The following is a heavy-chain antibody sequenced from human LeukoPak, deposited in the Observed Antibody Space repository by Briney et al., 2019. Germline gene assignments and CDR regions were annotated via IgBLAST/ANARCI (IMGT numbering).Heavy chain of an antibody. CDR3: AKAPYYGSGSGP. D-gene: IGHD3-10*01. V-gene: IGHV3-30*18. Sequence: GGSLRLSCAASGFTFSSYGMHWVRQAPGKGLEWVAVISYDGSNKYYADSVKGRFTISRDNSKNTLYLRMNSLRAEDTAVYYCAKAPYYGSGSGPWGQGTLVTVSS. J-gene: IGHJ5*02. CDR1: GFTFSSYG. CDR2: ISYDGSNK.